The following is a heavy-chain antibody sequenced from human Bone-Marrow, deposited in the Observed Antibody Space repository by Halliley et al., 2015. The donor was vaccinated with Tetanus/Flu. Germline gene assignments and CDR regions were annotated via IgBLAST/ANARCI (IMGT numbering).Heavy chain of an antibody. J-gene: IGHJ4*02. CDR3: ARRKAGGFKGVDF. CDR2: INHRGGT. D-gene: IGHD1-26*01. V-gene: IGHV4-34*01. Sequence: IGEINHRGGTNYNPPLKSRVPVSIDPPKNQFPLGLSSVTAADTAIYYCARRKAGGFKGVDFWGQGTLISVSS.